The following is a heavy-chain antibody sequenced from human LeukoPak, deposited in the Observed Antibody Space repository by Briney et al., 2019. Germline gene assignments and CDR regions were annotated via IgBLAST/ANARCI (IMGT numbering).Heavy chain of an antibody. CDR2: IRSKAYGGTT. J-gene: IGHJ4*02. V-gene: IGHV3-49*03. CDR3: TRSRGRRDFWIDHFDY. D-gene: IGHD3-3*01. CDR1: GFTFGDYA. Sequence: GGSLRLSCTASGFTFGDYAMSWFRQAPGKGLEWVGFIRSKAYGGTTEYAASVKGRFTISRDDSKSIAYLQMNSLKTEDTAVYYCTRSRGRRDFWIDHFDYWGQGTLVTVSS.